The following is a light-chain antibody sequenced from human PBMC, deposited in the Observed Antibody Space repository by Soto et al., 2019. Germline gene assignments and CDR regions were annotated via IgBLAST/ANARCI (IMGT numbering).Light chain of an antibody. CDR1: QSVSSSY. Sequence: EIVLTQSPGTLSLSPGERATLSCRASQSVSSSYLAWYQQKPGQAPRLLIYGASSRATGIPDRFSGSGSGTDFTLTSSRLEPEYCAVYYCQQYGSSSGTFGQGTKVEIK. CDR2: GAS. CDR3: QQYGSSSGT. V-gene: IGKV3-20*01. J-gene: IGKJ1*01.